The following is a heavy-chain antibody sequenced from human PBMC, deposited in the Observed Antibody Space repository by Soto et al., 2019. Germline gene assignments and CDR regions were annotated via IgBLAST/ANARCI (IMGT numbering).Heavy chain of an antibody. CDR2: MNHNSGNT. Sequence: QVQLVQSGAEVKKPGASVKVSCKASGYTFTSYDINWVRQATGQGLEWMGWMNHNSGNTGYAQKFKGRFTITRNTSISTAYMELSSLRSEDTAVYYCARGLRDRYQLLYYYYYMDVWGKETTVTVSS. CDR3: ARGLRDRYQLLYYYYYMDV. V-gene: IGHV1-8*01. CDR1: GYTFTSYD. D-gene: IGHD2-2*01. J-gene: IGHJ6*03.